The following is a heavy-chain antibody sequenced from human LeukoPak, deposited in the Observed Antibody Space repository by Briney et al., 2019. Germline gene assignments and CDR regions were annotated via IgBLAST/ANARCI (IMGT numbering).Heavy chain of an antibody. J-gene: IGHJ6*03. CDR2: ISGSGGTT. Sequence: GGSLRLSCAASGFTFSSYAMSWVRQAPGKGLEWVSAISGSGGTTYYADSVKGRFTISRDNSKNTLYLQMNSLRAEDTAVYYCAKDGYDYYYYYLDVWGKGATVTVSS. V-gene: IGHV3-23*01. CDR3: AKDGYDYYYYYLDV. CDR1: GFTFSSYA. D-gene: IGHD1-1*01.